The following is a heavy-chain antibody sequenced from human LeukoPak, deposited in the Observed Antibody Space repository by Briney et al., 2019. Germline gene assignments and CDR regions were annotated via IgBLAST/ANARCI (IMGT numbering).Heavy chain of an antibody. V-gene: IGHV1-46*01. D-gene: IGHD5-18*01. CDR2: INPSGGST. CDR3: AGDNRGRYSYGE. J-gene: IGHJ4*02. CDR1: GYTFTSYY. Sequence: ASVKVSCKASGYTFTSYYMHWVRQAPGQGLEWMGIINPSGGSTSYAQKFQGRVTMTRDTSTSTVYMELSSLRSEDTAVYYCAGDNRGRYSYGEWGQGTLVTVSS.